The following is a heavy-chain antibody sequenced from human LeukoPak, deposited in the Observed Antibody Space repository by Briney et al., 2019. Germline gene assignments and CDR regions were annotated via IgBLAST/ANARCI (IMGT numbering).Heavy chain of an antibody. V-gene: IGHV1-69*04. CDR2: IIPILGIA. CDR3: ARGRIVVVTYFDY. J-gene: IGHJ4*02. D-gene: IGHD2-21*02. CDR1: GGTFSSYA. Sequence: SVKVSCKASGGTFSSYAISWVRQAPGQGLEWMGRIIPILGIANYAQKFQGRVTITADKSTSSAYMELSSLRSEDTAVYYCARGRIVVVTYFDYWGQGTLVTVSS.